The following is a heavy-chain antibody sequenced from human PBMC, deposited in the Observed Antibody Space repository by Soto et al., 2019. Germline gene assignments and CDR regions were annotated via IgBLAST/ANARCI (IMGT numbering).Heavy chain of an antibody. CDR2: ISSESTTI. V-gene: IGHV3-48*02. Sequence: EVQLVGSGGGLVQPGGSLRLSCAASGFTFRSYSMHWVRQAPGKGLEWLSYISSESTTIYYIDSVKGRFNISRDNAKNSLYLQMNSLRDEDTAVYYCAREPSGGDDYPDPRESWGQGTLVTVSS. CDR3: AREPSGGDDYPDPRES. CDR1: GFTFRSYS. D-gene: IGHD4-17*01. J-gene: IGHJ5*02.